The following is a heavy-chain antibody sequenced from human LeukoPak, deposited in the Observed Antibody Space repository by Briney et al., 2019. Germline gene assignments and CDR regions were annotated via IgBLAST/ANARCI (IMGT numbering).Heavy chain of an antibody. CDR1: GSIFTSYW. CDR2: IYTGDSGT. D-gene: IGHD6-6*01. J-gene: IGHJ3*02. V-gene: IGHV5-51*01. CDR3: ARRPIAATRSDAFDI. Sequence: GASLQISCEGSGSIFTSYWIGCGRPLPGKGLEWMGIIYTGDSGTRYSPSFQGQGTISADKSISTAYLQWSSLKASDTAMYYCARRPIAATRSDAFDIWGQGTMVTVSS.